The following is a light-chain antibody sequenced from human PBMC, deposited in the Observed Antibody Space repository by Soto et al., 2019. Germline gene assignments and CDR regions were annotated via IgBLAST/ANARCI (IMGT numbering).Light chain of an antibody. V-gene: IGKV3-20*01. CDR1: QSVSSSY. CDR3: QQYGSSPRT. CDR2: GAS. Sequence: EIVLTQSPGTLSLSPGERATLSCRASQSVSSSYLAWYQQKPGQAPRLVIYGASSRATGIPDRFSGSGSGTDFTLTISRLKPEDFAVYYCQQYGSSPRTFGQGTKVEIK. J-gene: IGKJ1*01.